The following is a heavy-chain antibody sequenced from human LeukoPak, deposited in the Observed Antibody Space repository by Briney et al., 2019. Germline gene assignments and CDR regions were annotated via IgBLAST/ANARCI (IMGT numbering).Heavy chain of an antibody. D-gene: IGHD2/OR15-2a*01. J-gene: IGHJ4*02. CDR1: GFTFNNYA. CDR2: ISGSGGST. Sequence: GGSLRLSCVASGFTFNNYAMSWVRQAPGKGLEWVSAISGSGGSTYYADSVKGRFTVSRDNSKNTLYLQMSSLRAEDTAVYYCAKYYCGYGQSDYWGQGTLVTVSS. V-gene: IGHV3-23*01. CDR3: AKYYCGYGQSDY.